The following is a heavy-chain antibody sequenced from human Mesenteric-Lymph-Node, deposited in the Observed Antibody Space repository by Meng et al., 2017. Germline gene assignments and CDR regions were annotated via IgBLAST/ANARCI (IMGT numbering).Heavy chain of an antibody. CDR2: INPGDSEK. CDR1: GYTFTDYL. CDR3: VREKVGGMWDH. V-gene: IGHV1-46*01. D-gene: IGHD1-26*01. Sequence: QVQLVQSGTEMQKPGSPVMLSCKASGYTFTDYLLHWMRQAPGQGLEWVGVINPGDSEKVYAPKFRGRVTMTRDTSTSTVYMELSRLRYEDTAMYYCVREKVGGMWDHWGLGALVTVSS. J-gene: IGHJ4*02.